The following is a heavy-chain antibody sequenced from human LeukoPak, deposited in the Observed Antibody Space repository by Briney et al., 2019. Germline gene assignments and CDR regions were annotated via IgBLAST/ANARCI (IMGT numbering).Heavy chain of an antibody. J-gene: IGHJ4*02. Sequence: GASVKVSCKASGYTFTGYYMHWVRQAPGQGREWMGWINPNSGGTNYAQKFQGRVTMTRDTSISTAYMELSRLRSDDTAVYYCARGAAAAGLRIPIDYWGQGTLVTVSS. CDR3: ARGAAAAGLRIPIDY. CDR2: INPNSGGT. D-gene: IGHD6-13*01. V-gene: IGHV1-2*02. CDR1: GYTFTGYY.